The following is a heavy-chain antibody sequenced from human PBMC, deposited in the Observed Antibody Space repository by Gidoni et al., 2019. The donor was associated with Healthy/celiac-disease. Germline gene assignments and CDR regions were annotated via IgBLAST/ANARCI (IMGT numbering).Heavy chain of an antibody. CDR3: ARRRSMVRALGGNYYGMDV. Sequence: QVQLVQSGAEVKKPGASVKVSCKASGYTFTSYDINWVRQATGQGLEWMGWMNPNSGNTGYAQKFQGRVTMTRNTSISTAYMELSSLRSEDTAVYYCARRRSMVRALGGNYYGMDVWGQGTTVTVSS. CDR2: MNPNSGNT. J-gene: IGHJ6*02. CDR1: GYTFTSYD. D-gene: IGHD3-10*01. V-gene: IGHV1-8*01.